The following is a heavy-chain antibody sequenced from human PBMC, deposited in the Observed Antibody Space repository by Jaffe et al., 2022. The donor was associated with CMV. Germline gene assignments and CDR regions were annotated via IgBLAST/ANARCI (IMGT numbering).Heavy chain of an antibody. CDR3: ARDEGYDFWSGYYDAFDI. CDR1: GFTFSSYE. Sequence: EVQLVESGGGLVQPGGSLRLSCAASGFTFSSYEMNWVRQAPGKGLEWVSYISSSGSTIYYADSVKGRFTISRDNAKNSLYLQMNSLRAEDTAVYYCARDEGYDFWSGYYDAFDIWGQGTMVTVSS. D-gene: IGHD3-3*01. V-gene: IGHV3-48*03. CDR2: ISSSGSTI. J-gene: IGHJ3*02.